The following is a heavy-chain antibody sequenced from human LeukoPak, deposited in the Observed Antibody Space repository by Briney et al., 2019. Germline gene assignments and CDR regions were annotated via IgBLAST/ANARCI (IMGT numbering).Heavy chain of an antibody. Sequence: PSQTLSLTCTVSGGSLSSGGYYWSWIRQHPGKGLEWIGYIYYSGSTYYNPSLQSRVTISVDTSKNQFSLKLSSVTAADTAVYYCARAYSGYDLMSPFHYWGQGTLVTVSS. CDR1: GGSLSSGGYY. V-gene: IGHV4-31*03. J-gene: IGHJ4*02. D-gene: IGHD5-12*01. CDR3: ARAYSGYDLMSPFHY. CDR2: IYYSGST.